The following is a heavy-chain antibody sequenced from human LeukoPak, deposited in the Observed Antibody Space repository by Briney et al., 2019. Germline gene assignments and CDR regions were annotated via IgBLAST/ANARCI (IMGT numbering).Heavy chain of an antibody. D-gene: IGHD3-22*01. J-gene: IGHJ3*02. V-gene: IGHV4-34*01. CDR3: AREYYYDSSVLWI. CDR1: GGSFSGYY. CDR2: IDHSGST. Sequence: PSETLSLTCAVYGGSFSGYYWSWIRQPPGKGLELIGEIDHSGSTNYNPSLKSRVTISVDTSKNQFSLKLSSVTAADTAVYYCAREYYYDSSVLWIWGQRTMVTVSS.